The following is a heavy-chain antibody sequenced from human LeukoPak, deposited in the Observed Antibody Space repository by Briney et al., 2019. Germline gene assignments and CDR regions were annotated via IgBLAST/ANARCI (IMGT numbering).Heavy chain of an antibody. CDR2: IYPSDSDT. Sequence: GESLKISCKGSGFSFTNSWIAWVRQMPGKGLEYMGIIYPSDSDTRYSPSFQGQVTMSADKSISTAYLQWSSLKASDTAMYYCARHAVGSWYSLDFWGQGTLVTVSS. CDR3: ARHAVGSWYSLDF. J-gene: IGHJ4*01. V-gene: IGHV5-51*01. D-gene: IGHD6-13*01. CDR1: GFSFTNSW.